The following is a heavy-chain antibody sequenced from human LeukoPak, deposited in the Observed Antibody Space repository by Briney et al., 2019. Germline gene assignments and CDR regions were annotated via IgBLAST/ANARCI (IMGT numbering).Heavy chain of an antibody. CDR1: GGTFSSYA. D-gene: IGHD5-18*01. CDR3: ARGDRARIQLWFPVDY. Sequence: GASVKVSCKASGGTFSSYAISWVRQAPGQGLEWMGRIIPIFGTANYAQKFQGRVTITTDESTSTAYMELSSLRSEDTAVYYCARGDRARIQLWFPVDYWGQGTLVTVSS. V-gene: IGHV1-69*05. CDR2: IIPIFGTA. J-gene: IGHJ4*02.